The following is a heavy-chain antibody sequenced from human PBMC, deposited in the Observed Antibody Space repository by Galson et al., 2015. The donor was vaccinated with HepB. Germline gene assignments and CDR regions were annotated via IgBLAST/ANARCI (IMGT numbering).Heavy chain of an antibody. CDR1: GGSISSYY. J-gene: IGHJ4*02. CDR2: IYYSGST. Sequence: SLTCSVSGGSISSYYWSWIRQPPGKGLEWIGYIYYSGSTNYNPSLKSRVTISVDTSKNQFSLKLSSVTAADTAVYYCARGETLAAADFDYWGQGTLVTVSS. D-gene: IGHD6-13*01. CDR3: ARGETLAAADFDY. V-gene: IGHV4-59*01.